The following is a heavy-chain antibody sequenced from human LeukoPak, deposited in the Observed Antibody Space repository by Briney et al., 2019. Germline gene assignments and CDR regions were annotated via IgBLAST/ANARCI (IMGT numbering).Heavy chain of an antibody. V-gene: IGHV3-23*01. J-gene: IGHJ4*02. CDR3: AKDRSGYDYHGQYYFDY. CDR1: GFTFSSYG. Sequence: GGSLRLSCAASGFTFSSYGMSWVRQAPGKGLEYVSGISGSGGTTYYADSVKGRFTISRDNSKNTLYLQMNSLRDEDTALYYCAKDRSGYDYHGQYYFDYWGQGTLVTVSS. D-gene: IGHD5-12*01. CDR2: ISGSGGTT.